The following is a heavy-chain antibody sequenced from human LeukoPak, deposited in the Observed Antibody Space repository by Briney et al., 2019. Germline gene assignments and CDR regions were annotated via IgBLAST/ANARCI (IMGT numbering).Heavy chain of an antibody. V-gene: IGHV3-30-3*01. CDR2: ISYDGSNK. J-gene: IGHJ3*02. Sequence: PGGSLRLSCAASGFTFSSYAMHWVRQAPGKGLEWVAVISYDGSNKYYADSVKGRFTISRDNSKNTLYLQMNSLRAEDTAVYYCARTSNLFSGIAAAGHAFDIWGQGTMVTVSS. CDR1: GFTFSSYA. D-gene: IGHD6-13*01. CDR3: ARTSNLFSGIAAAGHAFDI.